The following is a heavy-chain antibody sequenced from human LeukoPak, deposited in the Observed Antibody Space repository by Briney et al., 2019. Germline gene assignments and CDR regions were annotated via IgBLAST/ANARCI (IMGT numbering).Heavy chain of an antibody. CDR3: ARDQDIVVVPAAHSGMDV. J-gene: IGHJ6*02. V-gene: IGHV3-48*01. D-gene: IGHD2-2*01. Sequence: GGSLRLSCAASGFTFSSYSMNWVRQAPGKGLEWVSYISSSSSTIYYADSVKGRFTISRDNSKNTLYLQMNSLRAEDTAVYYCARDQDIVVVPAAHSGMDVWGQGTTVTVSS. CDR1: GFTFSSYS. CDR2: ISSSSSTI.